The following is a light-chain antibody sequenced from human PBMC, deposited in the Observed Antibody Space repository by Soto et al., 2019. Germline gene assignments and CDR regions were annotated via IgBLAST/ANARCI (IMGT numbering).Light chain of an antibody. V-gene: IGKV1-39*01. CDR1: QNIRNY. Sequence: DIQMTQSPSSLSASVGDRVTITCRASQNIRNYLNWYQQKPGKAPNLLIYGASSLQSGVPSRFSGSGSETDFTLTINNLQPEDFATYYCQKSYTAVFVFGPGTKVDFK. J-gene: IGKJ3*01. CDR3: QKSYTAVFV. CDR2: GAS.